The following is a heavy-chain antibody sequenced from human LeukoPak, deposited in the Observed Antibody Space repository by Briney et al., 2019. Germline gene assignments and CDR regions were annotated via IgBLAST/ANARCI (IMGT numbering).Heavy chain of an antibody. CDR1: GFTVSSNY. V-gene: IGHV3-66*01. CDR3: ASIGYCYGSGSGDY. D-gene: IGHD3-10*01. CDR2: IYSGGST. Sequence: GGSLRLSCAASGFTVSSNYMSWVRQAPGKGLEWVSVIYSGGSTYYADSVKGRFTISRDNSKNTLYLQMNSLRAEDTAVYYCASIGYCYGSGSGDYWGQGTLVTVSS. J-gene: IGHJ4*02.